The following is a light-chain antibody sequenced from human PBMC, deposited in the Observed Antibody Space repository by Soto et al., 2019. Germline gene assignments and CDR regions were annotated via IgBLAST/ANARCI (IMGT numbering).Light chain of an antibody. J-gene: IGKJ4*01. V-gene: IGKV3-15*01. CDR2: GAF. CDR1: ESVKTN. Sequence: EIVMTQSPATLSVSPGETATHSCRASESVKTNLAWYQQKPGQAPRLLIYGAFTRAAGIPFRFSGSASGTEFTLTISSLQSEDFAVYYCHQYDRWPLSLGGGTKVEIK. CDR3: HQYDRWPLS.